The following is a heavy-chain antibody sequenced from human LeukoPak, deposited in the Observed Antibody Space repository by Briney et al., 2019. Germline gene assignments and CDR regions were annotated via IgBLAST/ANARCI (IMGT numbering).Heavy chain of an antibody. V-gene: IGHV1-18*01. CDR3: ASSDKSGDYIPADYYYYGMDV. Sequence: ASVKVSCKASGYTFTSYGISWVRQAPGQGLEWMGWISAYNGNTNYAQKLQGRATMTTDTSTSTAYMELRSLRSDDTAVYYCASSDKSGDYIPADYYYYGMDVWGQGTTVTVSS. CDR2: ISAYNGNT. J-gene: IGHJ6*02. CDR1: GYTFTSYG. D-gene: IGHD4-17*01.